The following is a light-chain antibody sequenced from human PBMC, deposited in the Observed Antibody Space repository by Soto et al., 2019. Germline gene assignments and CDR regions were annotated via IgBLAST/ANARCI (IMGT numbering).Light chain of an antibody. Sequence: EIVLTQSPATLTLSPGXRATLSCRASQSLSSNLAWYQQKPGQAPRLLIYGASTRATGIPARFSGSGSGTEFTLTISSLQSEDFAVYYCQQYNNWPPWTFGQGTKVDIK. CDR2: GAS. CDR1: QSLSSN. V-gene: IGKV3-15*01. J-gene: IGKJ1*01. CDR3: QQYNNWPPWT.